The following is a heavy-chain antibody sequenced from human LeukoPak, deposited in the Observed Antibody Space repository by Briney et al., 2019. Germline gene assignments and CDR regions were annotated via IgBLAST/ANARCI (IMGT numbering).Heavy chain of an antibody. D-gene: IGHD3-16*02. CDR3: ARLTSVYDYVWGNYRPPDY. CDR2: IQQDGSEK. CDR1: GFMFGSYW. Sequence: PGGSLRLSCAASGFMFGSYWMTWVRQAPGKGLEWVANIQQDGSEKYYVDSVKGRFTISRDNAKNSLFLQMNSLRAEDTAVYYCARLTSVYDYVWGNYRPPDYWGQGTLVTVSP. J-gene: IGHJ4*02. V-gene: IGHV3-7*01.